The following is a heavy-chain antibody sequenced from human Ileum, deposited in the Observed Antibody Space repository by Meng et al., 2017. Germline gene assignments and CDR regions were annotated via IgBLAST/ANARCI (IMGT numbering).Heavy chain of an antibody. V-gene: IGHV3-48*03. CDR3: ARDPRIAAAGLRGYYYYGMDV. CDR2: ISSSGSTI. J-gene: IGHJ6*02. Sequence: GESLKISCAASGFTFSSYEMNWVRQAPGKGLEWVSYISSSGSTIYYADSVKGRFTISRDNAKNSLYLQMNSLRAEDTAVYYCARDPRIAAAGLRGYYYYGMDVWGQGTTVTVSS. D-gene: IGHD6-13*01. CDR1: GFTFSSYE.